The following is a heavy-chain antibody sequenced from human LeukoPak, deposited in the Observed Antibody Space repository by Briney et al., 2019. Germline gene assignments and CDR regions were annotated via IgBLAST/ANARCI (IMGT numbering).Heavy chain of an antibody. CDR3: ASGYYDSSGYPFDP. CDR1: GGTFSSYA. CDR2: IIPIFGTA. D-gene: IGHD3-22*01. J-gene: IGHJ5*02. Sequence: ASVKVSCKASGGTFSSYAISWVRQAPGQGLEWMGGIIPIFGTANYAQKFQGRVTITADESTSTAYMELSSLRSEDTAVYYCASGYYDSSGYPFDPWGQGTLVTVSS. V-gene: IGHV1-69*13.